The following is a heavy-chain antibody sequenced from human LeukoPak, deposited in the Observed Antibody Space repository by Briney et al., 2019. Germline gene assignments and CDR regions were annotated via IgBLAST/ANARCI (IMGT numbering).Heavy chain of an antibody. D-gene: IGHD2-21*01. J-gene: IGHJ4*02. CDR2: ISSSSSYI. V-gene: IGHV3-21*01. Sequence: MPGGSLRLSCAASGFTFSSYSMSWVRQAPGKGLEWVSSISSSSSYIYYADSVKGRFTISRDNSKNTLYLQMNSLRAEDTAVYYCATLLIATADYWGQGTLVTVSS. CDR3: ATLLIATADY. CDR1: GFTFSSYS.